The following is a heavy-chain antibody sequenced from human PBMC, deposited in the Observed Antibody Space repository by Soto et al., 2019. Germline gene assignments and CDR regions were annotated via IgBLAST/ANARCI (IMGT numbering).Heavy chain of an antibody. V-gene: IGHV1-69*02. D-gene: IGHD3-16*01. CDR3: ARGAFGRQHQSVRDGFDL. J-gene: IGHJ3*01. Sequence: QVQLVQSGAEVKKPGSSVKVSCKASGGTFNSYTISWVRQAPGQGLEWMGRIVPIFDIAKYAQKFQGRVTMTAEKSTSTGYMELSRLRSEDKAAYYCARGAFGRQHQSVRDGFDLWCQGTIVTVSS. CDR1: GGTFNSYT. CDR2: IVPIFDIA.